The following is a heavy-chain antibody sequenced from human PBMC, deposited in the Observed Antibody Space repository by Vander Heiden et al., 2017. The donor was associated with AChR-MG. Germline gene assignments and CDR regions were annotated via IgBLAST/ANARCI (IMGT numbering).Heavy chain of an antibody. CDR3: ARVGSGLYWYFDL. CDR2: INAGNGNT. J-gene: IGHJ2*01. CDR1: GYTFTSYA. D-gene: IGHD1-1*01. Sequence: QVQLVQSGAEVKKPGASVKVSCKASGYTFTSYAMHWVRQAPGQRLEWRGWINAGNGNTKYSQKFQGRVTITRDTSASTAYMELSSLRSEDTAVYYCARVGSGLYWYFDLWGRGTLVTVSS. V-gene: IGHV1-3*01.